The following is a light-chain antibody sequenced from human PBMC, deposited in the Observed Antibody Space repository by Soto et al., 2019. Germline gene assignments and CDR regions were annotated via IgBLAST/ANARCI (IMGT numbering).Light chain of an antibody. CDR1: NIGSKN. V-gene: IGLV3-9*01. CDR2: RDS. Sequence: ELTQPLSVSVALGQTARITCGGNNIGSKNVHWYQQKPGQAPVLVIYRDSNRPSGIPERFSGSNSGNTATLTISRAQAGDEADYYCQVWDSSTVVFGGGTKLTVL. CDR3: QVWDSSTVV. J-gene: IGLJ2*01.